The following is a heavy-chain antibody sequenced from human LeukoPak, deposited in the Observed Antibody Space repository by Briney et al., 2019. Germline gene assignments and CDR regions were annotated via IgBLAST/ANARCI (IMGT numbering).Heavy chain of an antibody. D-gene: IGHD6-13*01. Sequence: PSETLSLTCTVSGGSISGYYWSWIRQPAGKGLEWIGRIFSSGSTNYNPSLKSRVTMSVDKSKNQFSLKLSSVTAADTAVYYCAREGSSSWYIDYWGQGTLVTVPS. CDR2: IFSSGST. CDR3: AREGSSSWYIDY. J-gene: IGHJ4*02. V-gene: IGHV4-4*07. CDR1: GGSISGYY.